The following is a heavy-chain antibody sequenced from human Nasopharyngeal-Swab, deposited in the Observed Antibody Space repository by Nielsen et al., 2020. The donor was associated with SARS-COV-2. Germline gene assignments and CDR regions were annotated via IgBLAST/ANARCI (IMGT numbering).Heavy chain of an antibody. D-gene: IGHD3-10*01. CDR1: GGTFSSYA. CDR3: ARGVGFMGGMDV. V-gene: IGHV1-69*13. CDR2: IIPIFGTA. J-gene: IGHJ6*02. Sequence: SVNVSCKASGGTFSSYAISWVRQAPGQGLEWMGGIIPIFGTANYAQKFQGRVTITADESTSTAYMELSSLRSEDTAVYYCARGVGFMGGMDVWGQGTTVTVSS.